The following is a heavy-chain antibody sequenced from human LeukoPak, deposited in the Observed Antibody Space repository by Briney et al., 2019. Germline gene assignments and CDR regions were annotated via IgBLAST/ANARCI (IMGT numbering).Heavy chain of an antibody. Sequence: PGGSLRLSCAASGFTFSSHSMNWVRQAPGKGLEWVSSISSSSSYIYYADSVKGRFTISRDNAKNSLCLQMNSLRAEDTAVYYCARDPGIQLWLWWGQGTLVTVSS. CDR2: ISSSSSYI. CDR3: ARDPGIQLWLW. V-gene: IGHV3-21*01. J-gene: IGHJ4*02. CDR1: GFTFSSHS. D-gene: IGHD5-18*01.